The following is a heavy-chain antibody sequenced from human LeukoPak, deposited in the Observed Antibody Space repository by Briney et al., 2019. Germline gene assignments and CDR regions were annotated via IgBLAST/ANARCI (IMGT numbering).Heavy chain of an antibody. Sequence: SETLSLTCTVSGDSVSTSPYYWSWIRQHPGKGLEWIGYIYNSGTTYYNPSLQSRVIISVDPSENQFSLKLNSVTAADTAVYYCARGGAARLHFQNWGQGTLVTVSS. J-gene: IGHJ1*01. D-gene: IGHD6-6*01. CDR1: GDSVSTSPYY. V-gene: IGHV4-31*03. CDR2: IYNSGTT. CDR3: ARGGAARLHFQN.